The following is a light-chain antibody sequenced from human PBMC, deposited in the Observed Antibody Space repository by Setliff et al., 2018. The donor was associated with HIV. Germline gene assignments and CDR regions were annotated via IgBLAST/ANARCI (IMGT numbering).Light chain of an antibody. CDR1: SSDVGAYNF. CDR2: DVI. CDR3: SSYTTSRQFV. Sequence: QSVLTQPASVSGSPGQSVTISCTGTSSDVGAYNFVSWYQQHPGRAPKLMIYDVINRNSGVSIRFSGSKSGNAASLTISGLRAGDEADYYCSSYTTSRQFVFGSGTKGTVL. V-gene: IGLV2-14*03. J-gene: IGLJ1*01.